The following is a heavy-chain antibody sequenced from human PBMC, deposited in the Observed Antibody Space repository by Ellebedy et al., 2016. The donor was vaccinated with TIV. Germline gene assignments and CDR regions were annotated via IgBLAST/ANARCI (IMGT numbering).Heavy chain of an antibody. CDR3: AKERTSGDGYWVFDN. D-gene: IGHD5-18*01. CDR1: GFTFSPYA. Sequence: PGGSLRLSCAASGFTFSPYAMSWVRQAPGKGLEWVSGIVGSGSQKYADSVKGRFTISRDNSKRTVDLQMHSLRAEDTAVYFCAKERTSGDGYWVFDNWGQGTLVSVSS. V-gene: IGHV3-23*01. J-gene: IGHJ4*02. CDR2: IVGSGS.